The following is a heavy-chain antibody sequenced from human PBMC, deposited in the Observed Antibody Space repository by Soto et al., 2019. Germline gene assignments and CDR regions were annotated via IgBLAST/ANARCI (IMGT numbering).Heavy chain of an antibody. CDR3: ARYYDSSGCFDY. D-gene: IGHD3-22*01. CDR1: GGSISSGGYY. Sequence: SETLSLTCTVSGGSISSGGYYWSWIRQHPGKGLEWIGYIYYSGSTYYNPSLKSRVTISVDTSKSQFSLKLSSVTAADTAVYYCARYYDSSGCFDYWGQGTLVTVSS. V-gene: IGHV4-31*03. CDR2: IYYSGST. J-gene: IGHJ4*02.